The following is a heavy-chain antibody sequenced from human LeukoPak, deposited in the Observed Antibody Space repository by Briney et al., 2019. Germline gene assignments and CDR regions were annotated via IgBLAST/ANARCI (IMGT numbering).Heavy chain of an antibody. CDR3: ARALDGRPYYFDY. V-gene: IGHV4-30-2*01. CDR2: IYHSGST. D-gene: IGHD1-1*01. Sequence: PSETLSLTCTVSGGSISSYSWSWIRQPPGKGLEWIGYIYHSGSTYYNPSLKSRVTISVDRSKNQFSLKLSSVTAADTAVYYCARALDGRPYYFDYWGQGTLVTVSS. CDR1: GGSISSYS. J-gene: IGHJ4*02.